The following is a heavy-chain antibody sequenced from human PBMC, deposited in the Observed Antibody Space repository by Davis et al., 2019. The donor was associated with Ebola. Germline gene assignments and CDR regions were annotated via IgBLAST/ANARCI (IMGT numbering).Heavy chain of an antibody. V-gene: IGHV3-74*01. D-gene: IGHD2-2*01. J-gene: IGHJ6*04. CDR2: INTDGSST. CDR3: VRGILPAALYGMDV. Sequence: GESLKISCAASGFTLRTHWMHWVRQVPGKGLVWISRINTDGSSTTYADPVRGRFTISRDNVKNTLYLQMNSLRAEDTAVYYCVRGILPAALYGMDVWGKGTTVTVSS. CDR1: GFTLRTHW.